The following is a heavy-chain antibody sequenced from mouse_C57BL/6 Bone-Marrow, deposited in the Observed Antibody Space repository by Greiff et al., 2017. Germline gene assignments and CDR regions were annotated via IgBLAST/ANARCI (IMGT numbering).Heavy chain of an antibody. D-gene: IGHD1-1*01. CDR2: IYPRSGNT. CDR3: ARGITTVVRDY. Sequence: VMLVESGAELARPGASVKLSCKASGYTFTSYGISWVKQRTGQGLEWIGEIYPRSGNTYYNEKFKGKATLTADKSSSTAYMELRSLTSEDSAVYFCARGITTVVRDYWGQGTTLTVSS. J-gene: IGHJ2*01. CDR1: GYTFTSYG. V-gene: IGHV1-81*01.